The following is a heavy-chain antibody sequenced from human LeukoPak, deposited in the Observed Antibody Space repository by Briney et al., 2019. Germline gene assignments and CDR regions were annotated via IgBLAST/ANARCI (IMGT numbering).Heavy chain of an antibody. CDR3: SRGLDSRKLGY. D-gene: IGHD3-22*01. Sequence: SETLSLTYTVSGAAFNSDDQYWNWIRQSPGKGLEWIGSIHPSGMLYNNPSLESRVTMSRDTSKNQFSLNLNSVTAADTAVYFCSRGLDSRKLGYWGQGILVTVSS. V-gene: IGHV4-31*03. CDR1: GAAFNSDDQY. J-gene: IGHJ4*02. CDR2: IHPSGML.